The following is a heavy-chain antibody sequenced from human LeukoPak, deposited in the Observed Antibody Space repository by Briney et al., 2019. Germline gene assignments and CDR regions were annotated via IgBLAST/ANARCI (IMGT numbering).Heavy chain of an antibody. Sequence: ASVKVSCKVSGYTLTELSMHWVREAPGKGLEWMGGFDPEDGETIYAQKFQGRVTMTEDTSTDTAYMELSSLRSEDTTMYYCATASSPFTRSIAAAGMSPYYYYGMDVWGQGTTVTVSS. V-gene: IGHV1-24*01. CDR3: ATASSPFTRSIAAAGMSPYYYYGMDV. D-gene: IGHD6-13*01. CDR1: GYTLTELS. J-gene: IGHJ6*02. CDR2: FDPEDGET.